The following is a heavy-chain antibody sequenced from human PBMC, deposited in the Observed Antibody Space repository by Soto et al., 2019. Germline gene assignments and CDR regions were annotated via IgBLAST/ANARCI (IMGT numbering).Heavy chain of an antibody. CDR3: ARVGYGDLDAFDI. CDR1: GGSISSYY. D-gene: IGHD4-17*01. Sequence: QVQLQESGPGLVKPSETLSLTCTVSGGSISSYYWSWIRQPPGKGLEWIGYIYYSGSTNYNPSLKSRVTISVDTSKNQFSLKLSSVTAADTAVYYCARVGYGDLDAFDIWGQGTMVTVSS. J-gene: IGHJ3*02. V-gene: IGHV4-59*01. CDR2: IYYSGST.